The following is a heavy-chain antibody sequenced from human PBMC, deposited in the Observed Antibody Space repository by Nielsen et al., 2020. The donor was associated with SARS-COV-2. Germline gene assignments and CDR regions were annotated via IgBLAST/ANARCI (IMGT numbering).Heavy chain of an antibody. J-gene: IGHJ6*02. CDR3: ARESSIVLMVYVHHYGMDV. Sequence: WIRQPPGKGLEWVSVIYSGGSTIYYADSVKGRFTISRDNAKNSLYLQMNSLRAEDTAVYYCARESSIVLMVYVHHYGMDVWGQGTTVTVSS. V-gene: IGHV3-48*03. CDR2: IYSGGSTI. D-gene: IGHD2-8*01.